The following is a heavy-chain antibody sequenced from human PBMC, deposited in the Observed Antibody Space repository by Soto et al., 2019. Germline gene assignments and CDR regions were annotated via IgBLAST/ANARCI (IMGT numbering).Heavy chain of an antibody. CDR2: FYYSGST. CDR3: ARVFGIQEWWFDY. CDR1: CGSIRSYY. V-gene: IGHV4-59*01. Sequence: PSENLSLPRTVSCGSIRSYYWSWIRQSPGKGLEWIGNFYYSGSTNYNPSLKSRVTISVDTSKNQFSLKLSSVTAADTAVYYCARVFGIQEWWFDYWGQGTLVTVSS. J-gene: IGHJ4*02. D-gene: IGHD5-18*01.